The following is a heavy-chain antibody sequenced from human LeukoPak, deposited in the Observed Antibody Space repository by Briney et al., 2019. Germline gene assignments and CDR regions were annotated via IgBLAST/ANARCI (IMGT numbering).Heavy chain of an antibody. V-gene: IGHV1-69*06. D-gene: IGHD3-22*01. J-gene: IGHJ3*02. CDR3: ERDVLGNSSGYFPDAFDI. CDR1: GCTFSSYA. CDR2: IIPIFGTA. Sequence: VASVKVSCKASGCTFSSYAIGWGRQAPGQGLEWMGGIIPIFGTANYGQKFQGRGTITADKSTSTAYMELSSLSFEDTAVDYCERDVLGNSSGYFPDAFDIWGQGTMVTVSS.